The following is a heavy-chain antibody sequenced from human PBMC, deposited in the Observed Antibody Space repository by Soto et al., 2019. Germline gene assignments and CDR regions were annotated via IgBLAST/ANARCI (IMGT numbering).Heavy chain of an antibody. CDR1: WFTFCEYA. CDR3: AKGGRQWLVTSDFNY. V-gene: IGHV3-30*18. CDR2: VSHDGRNT. Sequence: GGAPRLSCAAPWFTFCEYALHRVPPAPGKGLEWVAVVSHDGRNTHYADSVKGRFTISRDSSKNTVSLEMTSLRAEDTAVYYCAKGGRQWLVTSDFNYWGQGALVTVSS. J-gene: IGHJ4*02. D-gene: IGHD6-19*01.